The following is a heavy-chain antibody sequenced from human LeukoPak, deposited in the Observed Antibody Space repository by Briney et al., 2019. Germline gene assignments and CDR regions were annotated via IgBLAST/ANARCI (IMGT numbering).Heavy chain of an antibody. CDR2: IKSKTDGGTI. Sequence: GGSLRLSCAASGFTFSNAWMSWVRQAPGKGLEWVGRIKSKTDGGTIDYAAPVKGRFTISRDDSKNTLYLQMNSLRAEDTAVYYCARDTPPPAAPYYYYYMDVWGKGTTVTVSS. D-gene: IGHD2-2*01. CDR1: GFTFSNAW. V-gene: IGHV3-15*01. CDR3: ARDTPPPAAPYYYYYMDV. J-gene: IGHJ6*03.